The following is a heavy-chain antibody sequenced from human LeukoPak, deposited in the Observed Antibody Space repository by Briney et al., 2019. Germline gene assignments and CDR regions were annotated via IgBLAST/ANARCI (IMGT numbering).Heavy chain of an antibody. CDR2: INHSGST. Sequence: PSETLSLTCTVSGGSISSSSYYWGWIRQAPGKGLEWIGEINHSGSTNYNPSLKSRVTISVDTSKNQFSLKLSSVTAADTAVYYCARGLRIVVVSWFDPWGQGTLVTVSS. D-gene: IGHD2-15*01. J-gene: IGHJ5*02. V-gene: IGHV4-39*07. CDR3: ARGLRIVVVSWFDP. CDR1: GGSISSSSYY.